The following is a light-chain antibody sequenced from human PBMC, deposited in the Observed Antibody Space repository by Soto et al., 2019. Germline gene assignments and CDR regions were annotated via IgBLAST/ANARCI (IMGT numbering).Light chain of an antibody. CDR2: EVS. V-gene: IGLV2-14*01. CDR1: SSDVGGYNY. Sequence: QSALTQPASVSGSPGQSITISCTGTSSDVGGYNYVSWYQQHPAKAPKLMIYEVSNRPSGVSDRFSGSNSGNTASLTISGLQAEDEADYYCFSYTTSSTLVFGGGTKLTVL. CDR3: FSYTTSSTLV. J-gene: IGLJ3*02.